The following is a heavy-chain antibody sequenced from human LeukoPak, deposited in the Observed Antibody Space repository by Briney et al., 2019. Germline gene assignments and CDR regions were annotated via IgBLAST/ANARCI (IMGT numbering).Heavy chain of an antibody. CDR3: ARDLYDSSGLSPWFDP. D-gene: IGHD3-22*01. Sequence: SVKVSCTASGGTFSSYAISWVRQAPGQGLEWMGRIIPILGIANYAQKFQGRVTITADKSTSTAYMELSSLRSEDTAVYYCARDLYDSSGLSPWFDPWGQGTLVTVSS. J-gene: IGHJ5*02. V-gene: IGHV1-69*04. CDR2: IIPILGIA. CDR1: GGTFSSYA.